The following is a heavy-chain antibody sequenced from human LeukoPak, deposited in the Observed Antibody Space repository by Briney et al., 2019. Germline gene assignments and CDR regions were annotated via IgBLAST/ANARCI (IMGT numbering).Heavy chain of an antibody. D-gene: IGHD5-18*01. CDR2: INHSGST. CDR3: ARLGRSAGYSYGRQKYYFDY. Sequence: SETLSLTCAVYGGSFSGYYWSWIRQPPGKGLEWIGEINHSGSTNHNPSLKSRVTISVDTSKNQFSLKLSSVTAADTAVYYCARLGRSAGYSYGRQKYYFDYWGQGTLVTVSS. J-gene: IGHJ4*02. CDR1: GGSFSGYY. V-gene: IGHV4-34*01.